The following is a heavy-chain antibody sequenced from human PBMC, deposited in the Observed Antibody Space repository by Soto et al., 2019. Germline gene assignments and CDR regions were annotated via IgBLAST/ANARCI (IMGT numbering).Heavy chain of an antibody. CDR1: SGSISSSIW. J-gene: IGHJ4*02. D-gene: IGHD1-1*01. Sequence: PSETLSLTCAVSSGSISSSIWWSWVRQPPGKGLEWIGEIYHSGSTNYNPSLKSRVTISVDKSKNQFSLKLSSVTAADTAVYYCATRRGETTYYFDYWGQGTLVTVSS. V-gene: IGHV4-4*02. CDR3: ATRRGETTYYFDY. CDR2: IYHSGST.